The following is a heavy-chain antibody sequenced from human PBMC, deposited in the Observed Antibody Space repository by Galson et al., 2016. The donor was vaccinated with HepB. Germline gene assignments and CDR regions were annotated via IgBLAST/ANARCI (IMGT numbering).Heavy chain of an antibody. CDR1: GTSISSYY. D-gene: IGHD3-10*01. Sequence: ETLSLTCTVSGTSISSYYWSWIRQPPGKGLEWIGYIFYSGSTNYNPSLGSRLTMSADTSKNQVSLKLSSVTAADTAVYYWARELGGSGSYDYWGPGTLVTVSS. CDR2: IFYSGST. CDR3: ARELGGSGSYDY. V-gene: IGHV4-59*12. J-gene: IGHJ4*02.